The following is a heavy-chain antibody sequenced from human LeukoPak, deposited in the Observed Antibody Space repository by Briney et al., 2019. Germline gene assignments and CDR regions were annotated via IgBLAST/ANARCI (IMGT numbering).Heavy chain of an antibody. J-gene: IGHJ4*02. CDR2: ISSSNSYT. CDR1: GFTFSDYY. Sequence: GGSLRLSCAASGFTFSDYYMSWIRQAPGKGLEWVSYISSSNSYTNYADSVKGRFTISRDNAKNSLYLQMNSLRAEDTAVYYCARTPYYGSGSYHFDYWGQGTLVTVSS. CDR3: ARTPYYGSGSYHFDY. V-gene: IGHV3-11*06. D-gene: IGHD3-10*01.